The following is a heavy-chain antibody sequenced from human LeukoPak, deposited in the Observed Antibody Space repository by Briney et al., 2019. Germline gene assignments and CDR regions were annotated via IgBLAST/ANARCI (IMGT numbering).Heavy chain of an antibody. V-gene: IGHV3-23*01. Sequence: GGSLRLSCAASGFTFSSYAMSWVRQAPGKGLEWVSSISSSGGSTYYADSVKGRFTISRDTSKNTLYLQMNSLRHEDTAVYCRARDAKQLPYWGQGTLVTVSS. CDR2: ISSSGGST. J-gene: IGHJ4*02. CDR1: GFTFSSYA. CDR3: ARDAKQLPY. D-gene: IGHD5-24*01.